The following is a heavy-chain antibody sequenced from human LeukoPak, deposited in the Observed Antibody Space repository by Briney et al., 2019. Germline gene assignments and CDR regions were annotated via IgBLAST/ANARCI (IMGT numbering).Heavy chain of an antibody. Sequence: PSETLSLTCTVSGGSISSSSYYWGWIRQPPGKGLEWIGSIYYSGSTYYNPSLKSRVTISVDTSKNQFSLRLSSVTAADTAVYYCARDYYFGSGTYSGFDYWGQGTLVTVSS. CDR1: GGSISSSSYY. CDR2: IYYSGST. D-gene: IGHD3-10*01. J-gene: IGHJ4*02. V-gene: IGHV4-39*07. CDR3: ARDYYFGSGTYSGFDY.